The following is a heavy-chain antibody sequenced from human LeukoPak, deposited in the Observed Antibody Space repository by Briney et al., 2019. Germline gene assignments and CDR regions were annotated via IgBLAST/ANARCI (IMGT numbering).Heavy chain of an antibody. CDR1: GGTFSSYA. CDR2: IIPIFGTA. V-gene: IGHV1-69*05. J-gene: IGHJ6*02. D-gene: IGHD1-26*01. Sequence: SVKVSCKASGGTFSSYAISWVRQAPGQGLEWMGGIIPIFGTANYAQKFQGRVTITTDESTSTAYMELSRLRSDDTAVYYCATCPGYSGYDYGMDVWGQGTTVTVSS. CDR3: ATCPGYSGYDYGMDV.